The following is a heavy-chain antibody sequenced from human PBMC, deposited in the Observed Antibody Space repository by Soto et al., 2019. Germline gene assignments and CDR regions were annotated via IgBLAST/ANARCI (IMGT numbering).Heavy chain of an antibody. J-gene: IGHJ4*02. CDR2: LSAYNGNT. CDR3: ARDDRRGRRGPGIFDY. D-gene: IGHD3-16*01. CDR1: GYTFTSYG. V-gene: IGHV1-18*01. Sequence: ASVKVSCKASGYTFTSYGISWVRQAPGQGLEWMGWLSAYNGNTNYAQKLQGRVTMTTDTSTSTAYMELRSLRSDDTAVYYCARDDRRGRRGPGIFDYWGQGTLVTVSS.